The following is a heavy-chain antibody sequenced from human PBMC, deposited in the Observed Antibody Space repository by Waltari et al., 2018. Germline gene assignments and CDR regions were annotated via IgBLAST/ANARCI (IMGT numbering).Heavy chain of an antibody. CDR3: XRGGXRFLEWTFEXXYYGMDV. CDR1: GGSMINSNXN. CDR2: FYYRWSP. Sequence: QLQESGPGLVKPSETLXLTCTVSGGSMINSNXNWGXIRQPPXKGLEWIGKFYYRWSPSYNPALKXRVTRSVDTPKSXFSXKLXSXTXADTAVYXXXRGGXRFLEWTFEXXYYGMDVXGQGTTVTVXS. J-gene: IGHJ6*02. V-gene: IGHV4-39*01. D-gene: IGHD3-3*01.